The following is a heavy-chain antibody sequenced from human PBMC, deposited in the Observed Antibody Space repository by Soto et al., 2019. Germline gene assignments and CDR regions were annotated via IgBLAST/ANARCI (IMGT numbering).Heavy chain of an antibody. D-gene: IGHD6-13*01. Sequence: QVQLVQSGAEVKKPVSSVKVSCKASGGTFSSYAISWVRQAPGQGLEWMGGIIPIFGTANYAQKFQGRVTITADESTSTAYMELSSLRSEDTAVYYCARSRAYSSPPPHYYFDYWGQGTLVTVSS. CDR1: GGTFSSYA. J-gene: IGHJ4*02. CDR2: IIPIFGTA. V-gene: IGHV1-69*12. CDR3: ARSRAYSSPPPHYYFDY.